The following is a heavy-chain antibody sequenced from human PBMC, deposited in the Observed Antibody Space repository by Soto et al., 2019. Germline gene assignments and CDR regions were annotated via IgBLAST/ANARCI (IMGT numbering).Heavy chain of an antibody. V-gene: IGHV1-3*01. CDR2: INAGNGNT. CDR3: ARGAVVVVPAALDYYYYMDV. Sequence: GASVKVSCKASGYAFTSYAMHWVRQAPGQRLEWMGWINAGNGNTKYSQKFQGRVTITRDTSASTAYMELSSLRSEDTAVYYCARGAVVVVPAALDYYYYMDVWGKGTTVTVSS. CDR1: GYAFTSYA. J-gene: IGHJ6*03. D-gene: IGHD2-2*01.